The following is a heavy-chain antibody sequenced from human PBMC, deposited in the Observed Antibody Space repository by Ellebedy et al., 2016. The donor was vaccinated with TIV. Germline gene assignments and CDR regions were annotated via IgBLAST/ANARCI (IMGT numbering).Heavy chain of an antibody. D-gene: IGHD4-17*01. J-gene: IGHJ1*01. CDR2: LSGSGDST. V-gene: IGHV3-23*01. CDR3: AKDKFTVNMYFLGGEHLQH. Sequence: GGSLRLSXAASGLSFSSYAMTWVRQAPGKGLEWVSALSGSGDSTYYADSVKGRFTISRDNSKNTLYLQMNSLRAEDTAVYYCAKDKFTVNMYFLGGEHLQHWGQGTLVIVSS. CDR1: GLSFSSYA.